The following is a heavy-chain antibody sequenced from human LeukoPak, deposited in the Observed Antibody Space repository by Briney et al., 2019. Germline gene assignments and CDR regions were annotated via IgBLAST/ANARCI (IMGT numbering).Heavy chain of an antibody. CDR2: IYYSGST. D-gene: IGHD3-9*01. Sequence: SETLSLTCTVSGGSISSGGYYWSWIRQHPGKGLEWIGYIYYSGSTYYNPSLKSRVTISVDTSKNQFSLKLSSVTAADTAVYYCARDFRHLRDRDYDILTGLFHDAFDIWGQGTMVTVSS. V-gene: IGHV4-31*03. J-gene: IGHJ3*02. CDR1: GGSISSGGYY. CDR3: ARDFRHLRDRDYDILTGLFHDAFDI.